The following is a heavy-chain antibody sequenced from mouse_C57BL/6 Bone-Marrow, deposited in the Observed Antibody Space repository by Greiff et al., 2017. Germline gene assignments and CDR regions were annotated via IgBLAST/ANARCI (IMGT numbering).Heavy chain of an antibody. CDR3: ARGGWYYYFDY. CDR1: GFTFSSYA. V-gene: IGHV5-4*03. J-gene: IGHJ2*01. Sequence: EVKLMESGGGLVKPGGSLKLSCAASGFTFSSYAMSWVRQTPEKRLEWVATISDGGSYTYYPDNVKGRFTISRDNAKNNLYLQMSHLKSEDTAMDYCARGGWYYYFDYWGQGTTLTVSS. CDR2: ISDGGSYT. D-gene: IGHD2-1*01.